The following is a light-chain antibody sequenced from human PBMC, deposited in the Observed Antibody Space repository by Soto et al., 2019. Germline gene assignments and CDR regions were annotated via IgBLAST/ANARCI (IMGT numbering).Light chain of an antibody. CDR1: QSISNF. Sequence: DIPMTPSPSSLSASVGDRVTITCRASQSISNFLNWYQQKPGKPPNLLIYAASSLQSGVPSRFSGSGSGADFSLTISSLQPADFATYYCQQTYSTPRTFGQGTKVDI. J-gene: IGKJ1*01. CDR2: AAS. CDR3: QQTYSTPRT. V-gene: IGKV1-39*01.